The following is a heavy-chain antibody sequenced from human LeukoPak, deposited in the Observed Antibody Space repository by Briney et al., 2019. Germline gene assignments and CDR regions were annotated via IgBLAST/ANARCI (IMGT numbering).Heavy chain of an antibody. J-gene: IGHJ4*02. CDR1: GFTFSDYY. Sequence: PGGSLRLSCAASGFTFSDYYMSWMRQAPGKGLEGVSYISSSSSHTNYADSVKGRFIISRDNAKNSLYVQMNSLRAEDTAVYYCARVKGSYSVDYWGQGTLVTVSS. V-gene: IGHV3-11*06. D-gene: IGHD3-10*01. CDR3: ARVKGSYSVDY. CDR2: ISSSSSHT.